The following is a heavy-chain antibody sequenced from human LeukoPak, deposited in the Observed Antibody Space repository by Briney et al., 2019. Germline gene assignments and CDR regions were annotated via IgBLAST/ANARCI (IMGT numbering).Heavy chain of an antibody. D-gene: IGHD5-18*01. Sequence: GGSLRLSCAASGFTFSSYEMNWVRQAPGKGLEWVSYISSSGSTIYCADSVKGRFTISRDNSKNTVYLQVRSLRAEDTAVYYCAKDLGWIQFGYWGQGALVTVSS. CDR1: GFTFSSYE. V-gene: IGHV3-48*03. J-gene: IGHJ4*02. CDR3: AKDLGWIQFGY. CDR2: ISSSGSTI.